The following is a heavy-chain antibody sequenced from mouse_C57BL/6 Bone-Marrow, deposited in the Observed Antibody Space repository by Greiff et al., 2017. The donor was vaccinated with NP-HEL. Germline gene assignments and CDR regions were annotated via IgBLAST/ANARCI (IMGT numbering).Heavy chain of an antibody. CDR1: GYTFTSYW. Sequence: QVQLQQPGAELVKPGASVKLSCKASGYTFTSYWMHWVKQRPGQGLEWIGMIHPNSGSTNYNEKFKSKATLTVDKSSSTAYMQLSSLTSEDSAVYYCAREGYYGSSHWYVDVWGTGTTVTVSS. D-gene: IGHD1-1*01. CDR2: IHPNSGST. CDR3: AREGYYGSSHWYVDV. J-gene: IGHJ1*03. V-gene: IGHV1-64*01.